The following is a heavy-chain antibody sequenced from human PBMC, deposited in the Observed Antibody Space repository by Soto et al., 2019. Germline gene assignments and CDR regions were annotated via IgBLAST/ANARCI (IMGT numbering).Heavy chain of an antibody. CDR2: IYYSGST. J-gene: IGHJ5*02. CDR1: GGSVSSGSYY. D-gene: IGHD6-6*01. CDR3: ARIAIAEYSSSFLP. Sequence: PSETLSLTCTVSGGSVSSGSYYWSWIRQPPGKGLEWIGYIYYSGSTNYNPSLKSRVTISVDTSKNQFSLKLSSVTAADTAVYYCARIAIAEYSSSFLPWGQGTLVTVSS. V-gene: IGHV4-61*01.